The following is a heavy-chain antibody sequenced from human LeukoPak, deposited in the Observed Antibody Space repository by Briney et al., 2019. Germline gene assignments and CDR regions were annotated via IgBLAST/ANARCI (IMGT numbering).Heavy chain of an antibody. Sequence: PSETLSLTSTASGGSIKNYYISWIRQPPGKGLEWIGYIYYRGSTNYDPSLKSRVTFSVDTSKNQFSLKLNSVTAAVTAVYYCARGGAYGDVRYFDYWGQGTLVTVSS. CDR3: ARGGAYGDVRYFDY. J-gene: IGHJ4*02. D-gene: IGHD4-17*01. V-gene: IGHV4-59*01. CDR1: GGSIKNYY. CDR2: IYYRGST.